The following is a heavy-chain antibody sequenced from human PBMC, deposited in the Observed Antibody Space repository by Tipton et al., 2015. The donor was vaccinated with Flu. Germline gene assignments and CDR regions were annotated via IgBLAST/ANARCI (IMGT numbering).Heavy chain of an antibody. Sequence: SLRLSCAASGFTFSSVFMNWVRLAPGKGLEWVSRINGNGERTYYADSVKGRFTISRDNSKNTLYLQMNSLRVEDTAVYYCATPRSVGYNLAPATLEFWGEGTLVTVSS. CDR3: ATPRSVGYNLAPATLEF. V-gene: IGHV3-23*01. CDR1: GFTFSSVF. D-gene: IGHD5-24*01. CDR2: INGNGERT. J-gene: IGHJ1*01.